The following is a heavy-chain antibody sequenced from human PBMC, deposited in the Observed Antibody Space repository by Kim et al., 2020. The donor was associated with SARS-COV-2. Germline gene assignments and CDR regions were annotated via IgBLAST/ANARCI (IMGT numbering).Heavy chain of an antibody. Sequence: GGSLRLSCAVSAFIVSSNYMSWVRQAPGKGLEWVSLIYGGGSTYYADSVKGRFTISRDNSKNTLYLQMNSLRAEDTAVYYCARDMRAMVRGLTYYFGMDVWGQGTPVTVSS. J-gene: IGHJ6*02. D-gene: IGHD3-10*01. CDR3: ARDMRAMVRGLTYYFGMDV. V-gene: IGHV3-53*01. CDR2: IYGGGST. CDR1: AFIVSSNY.